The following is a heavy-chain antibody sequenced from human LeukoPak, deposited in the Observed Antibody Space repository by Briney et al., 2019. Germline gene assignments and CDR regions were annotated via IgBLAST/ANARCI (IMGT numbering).Heavy chain of an antibody. CDR2: FDPEDDRG. V-gene: IGHV1-24*01. CDR1: GYRLTELY. J-gene: IGHJ5*02. Sequence: ASVKVSCKVSGYRLTELYIYWVRQAPGEGPEWMGGFDPEDDRGIYAQKFQGRVTMTRDTSTSTVYMELSSLRSEDTAVYYCARDESYYDFWSGSNWFDPWGQGTLVTVST. CDR3: ARDESYYDFWSGSNWFDP. D-gene: IGHD3-3*01.